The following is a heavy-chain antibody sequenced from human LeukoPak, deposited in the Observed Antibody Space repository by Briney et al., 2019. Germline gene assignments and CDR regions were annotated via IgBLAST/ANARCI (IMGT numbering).Heavy chain of an antibody. D-gene: IGHD1-1*01. CDR3: ARDPYNGAYSEGYYYYYMDV. CDR2: ITSSSSYT. V-gene: IGHV3-21*01. Sequence: TGGSLRLSCAAPGITFSNYNMNWVRQAPGKGLEWISAITSSSSYTFYADSVKGRFTISRDNAQNSLYLQMNSLRVEDTAIYYCARDPYNGAYSEGYYYYYMDVWGKGTMVTVSS. J-gene: IGHJ6*03. CDR1: GITFSNYN.